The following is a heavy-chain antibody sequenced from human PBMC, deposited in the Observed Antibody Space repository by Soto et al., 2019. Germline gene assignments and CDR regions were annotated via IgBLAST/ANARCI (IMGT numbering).Heavy chain of an antibody. CDR1: GGTFSSYA. Sequence: SVKVSCKASGGTFSSYAISWVRQAPGQGLEWMGGIIPIFGTANYAQKSQGRVTITADESTSTAYMELSSLRSEDTAVYYCAGTLLECIEAARYYYYGMDVWGQGTTFTVSS. J-gene: IGHJ6*02. CDR3: AGTLLECIEAARYYYYGMDV. V-gene: IGHV1-69*13. D-gene: IGHD6-13*01. CDR2: IIPIFGTA.